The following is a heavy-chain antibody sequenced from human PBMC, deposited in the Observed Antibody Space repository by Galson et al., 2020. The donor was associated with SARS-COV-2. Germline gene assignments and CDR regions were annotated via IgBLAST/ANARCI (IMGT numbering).Heavy chain of an antibody. CDR1: GGSFSGYY. Sequence: SETLSLTCAVYGGSFSGYYWSWIRQPPGKGLEWIGEINHSGSTNYNPSLKSRVTISVDTSKNQFSLKLSSVTAADTAVYYCARSRGQWLVRGAMGWGQGTLVTVSS. V-gene: IGHV4-34*01. D-gene: IGHD6-19*01. CDR2: INHSGST. J-gene: IGHJ4*02. CDR3: ARSRGQWLVRGAMG.